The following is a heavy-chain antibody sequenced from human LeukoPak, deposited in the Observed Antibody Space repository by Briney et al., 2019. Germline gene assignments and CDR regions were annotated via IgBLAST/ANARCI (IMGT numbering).Heavy chain of an antibody. V-gene: IGHV1-69*02. J-gene: IGHJ6*02. CDR1: GGTFSSYT. Sequence: ASVKVSCKASGGTFSSYTISWVRQAPGQGLEWMGRITPILGIANYAQKFQGRVTITADKSTSTAYMELSSLRSEDTAVYYCARYPWIDDYYYYGMDVWGQGTTVTVSS. CDR3: ARYPWIDDYYYYGMDV. D-gene: IGHD2-2*03. CDR2: ITPILGIA.